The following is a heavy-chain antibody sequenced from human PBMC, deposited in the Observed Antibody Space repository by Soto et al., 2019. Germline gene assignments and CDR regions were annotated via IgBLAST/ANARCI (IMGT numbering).Heavy chain of an antibody. D-gene: IGHD6-19*01. CDR3: AKYQWNPGAFDP. V-gene: IGHV4-34*01. Sequence: PSETLSHTCTVYGGSLSDYYWICLRQPPGKGLEWIGENNHRGTASYNPSLKSRVDISVDTALTQFSLKLRSATAADTAIYYCAKYQWNPGAFDPWGPGTQVTVSS. J-gene: IGHJ5*02. CDR1: GGSLSDYY. CDR2: NNHRGTA.